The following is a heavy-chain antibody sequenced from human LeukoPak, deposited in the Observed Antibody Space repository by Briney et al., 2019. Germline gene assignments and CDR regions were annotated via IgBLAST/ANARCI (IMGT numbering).Heavy chain of an antibody. D-gene: IGHD3-22*01. Sequence: SETLSLTCAVYGGSFSGYYWAWLRQPPGKGLEWIGTFYYRATVFNSGSTYYNPSLKSRVTISLDTSNNQFSLRLSSVTAADTAVYYCSRGGGSDSSPRINAFDIWGQGTMLTVSS. J-gene: IGHJ3*02. CDR2: FYYRATVFNSGST. CDR3: SRGGGSDSSPRINAFDI. CDR1: GGSFSGYY. V-gene: IGHV4-34*01.